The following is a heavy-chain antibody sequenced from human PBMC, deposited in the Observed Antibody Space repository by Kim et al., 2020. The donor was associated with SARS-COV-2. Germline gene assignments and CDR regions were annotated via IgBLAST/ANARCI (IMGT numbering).Heavy chain of an antibody. Sequence: GGSLRLSCAASGFIFTTYAMNWVRQAPGKGLQWVSAVSASGHNTYYADSVKGRFTVSRDNSKNTLYLQMNSLRAEDTAVYYCAKGLSLGPYWGQGTLVT. D-gene: IGHD3-16*01. CDR2: VSASGHNT. V-gene: IGHV3-23*01. CDR3: AKGLSLGPY. CDR1: GFIFTTYA. J-gene: IGHJ4*02.